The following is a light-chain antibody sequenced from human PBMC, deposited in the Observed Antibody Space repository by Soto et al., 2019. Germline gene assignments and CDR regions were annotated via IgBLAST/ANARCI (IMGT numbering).Light chain of an antibody. CDR2: GAS. V-gene: IGKV3-20*01. CDR3: HQYYTLPLT. J-gene: IGKJ4*01. Sequence: EIVLTQSPGTLSLSPGERATLSCRASQSVSSNSLAWYQQKPGQAPRLLMYGASRRATGIPDRFSGSGSGTGFTLIISRLEPEDFAVYCCHQYYTLPLTFGGGTKVDIK. CDR1: QSVSSNS.